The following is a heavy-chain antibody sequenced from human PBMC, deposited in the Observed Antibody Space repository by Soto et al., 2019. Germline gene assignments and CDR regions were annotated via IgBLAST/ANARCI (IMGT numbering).Heavy chain of an antibody. Sequence: QVQLQESGPGLVKPSETLSLTCTVSGGSINSYYWSWIRQPPGKGLEWIGYIYYSGSTNYTPSLKCRVTISVDTSKNQFSLKLSSVTAADTAVYYCARLYGLEAFDIWGQGTMVTVSS. V-gene: IGHV4-59*08. CDR1: GGSINSYY. CDR3: ARLYGLEAFDI. CDR2: IYYSGST. D-gene: IGHD3-16*02. J-gene: IGHJ3*02.